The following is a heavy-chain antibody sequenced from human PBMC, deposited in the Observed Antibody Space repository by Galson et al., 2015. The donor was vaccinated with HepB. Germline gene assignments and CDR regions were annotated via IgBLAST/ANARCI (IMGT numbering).Heavy chain of an antibody. CDR2: ISSSSSHT. Sequence: SLRLSCAASGFTFSDYYMSWIRQAPGKGLEWVSYISSSSSHTNYADSVKGRFTISRDNAKNSLYLQMNSLRAEDTAVYYCARDQGGASAFNIWGQGTMVTVSS. V-gene: IGHV3-11*05. CDR1: GFTFSDYY. J-gene: IGHJ3*02. CDR3: ARDQGGASAFNI.